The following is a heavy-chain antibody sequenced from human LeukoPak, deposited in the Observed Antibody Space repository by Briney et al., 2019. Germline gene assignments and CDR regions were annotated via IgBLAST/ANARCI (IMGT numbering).Heavy chain of an antibody. CDR2: ISGSGGST. CDR3: ARVGCSSTSCYAGGWFDP. CDR1: GFTFSSYA. J-gene: IGHJ5*02. Sequence: GGSLRLSCAASGFTFSSYAMSWVRQAPGKGLEWGSAISGSGGSTYYADSVKGRFTISRDNSKNTLYLQMNSLRAEDTAVYYCARVGCSSTSCYAGGWFDPWGQGTLVTVSS. D-gene: IGHD2-2*01. V-gene: IGHV3-23*01.